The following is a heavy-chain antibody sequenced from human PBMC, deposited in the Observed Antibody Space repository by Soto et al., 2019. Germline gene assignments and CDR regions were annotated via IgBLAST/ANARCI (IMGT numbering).Heavy chain of an antibody. CDR2: IYYNGNT. D-gene: IGHD1-20*01. CDR3: ARGPGTDITPYYYYGMDV. J-gene: IGHJ6*02. V-gene: IGHV4-59*01. Sequence: SETLSLTCTVSRGSISNYYWSWIRQPPGKGLEWIGYIYYNGNTKYNPSLKSRVTISIDTSKKQFSLKVSSLTAADTAVYYCARGPGTDITPYYYYGMDVRGQGTMVTVSS. CDR1: RGSISNYY.